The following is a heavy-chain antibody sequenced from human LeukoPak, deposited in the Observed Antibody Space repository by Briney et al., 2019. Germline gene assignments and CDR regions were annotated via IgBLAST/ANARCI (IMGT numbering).Heavy chain of an antibody. V-gene: IGHV1-18*01. CDR3: ARDGESHSYGLAYMDV. J-gene: IGHJ6*03. CDR1: GYIFDNHG. D-gene: IGHD5-18*01. CDR2: ISPYTGET. Sequence: EASVKVSCKASGYIFDNHGISWVRQAPGQGLEWMGWISPYTGETNHALKFEGRVTMTTDTSASTASMELRGLRSDDTAVDYCARDGESHSYGLAYMDVWGKGTTVTVSS.